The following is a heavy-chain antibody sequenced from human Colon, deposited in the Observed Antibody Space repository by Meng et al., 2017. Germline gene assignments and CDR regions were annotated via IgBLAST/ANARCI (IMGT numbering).Heavy chain of an antibody. V-gene: IGHV4-4*02. CDR3: ASGRKYCSSTSCYGQFDY. D-gene: IGHD2-2*01. Sequence: QVHLRESGPGLVKPSATLSLTCAVSGGSISSSNWWSWVRQPPGKGLEWIGEIYHSGSTNYNPSLKSRVTISVDKSKNQFSLKLSSVTAADTAVYYCASGRKYCSSTSCYGQFDYWGQGTLVTVSS. J-gene: IGHJ4*02. CDR2: IYHSGST. CDR1: GGSISSSNW.